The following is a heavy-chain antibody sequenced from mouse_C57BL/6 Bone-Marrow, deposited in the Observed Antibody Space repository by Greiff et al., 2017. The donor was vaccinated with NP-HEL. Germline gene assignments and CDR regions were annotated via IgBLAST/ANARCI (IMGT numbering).Heavy chain of an antibody. D-gene: IGHD2-13*01. V-gene: IGHV1-55*01. J-gene: IGHJ4*01. CDR3: ARRLLEYYYAMDY. CDR1: GYTFTSYW. CDR2: IYPGSGST. Sequence: VKLKQPGAELVKPGASVKMSCKASGYTFTSYWITWVKQRPGQGLEWIGDIYPGSGSTNYNEKFKSKATLTVDTSSSTAYMQLSSLTSEDSAVYYCARRLLEYYYAMDYWGQGTSVTVSS.